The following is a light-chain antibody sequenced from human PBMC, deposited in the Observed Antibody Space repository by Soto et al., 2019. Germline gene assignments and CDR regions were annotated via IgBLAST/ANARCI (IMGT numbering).Light chain of an antibody. Sequence: QPVLTQPPSASGSPGQSVTISCTGSSSDVGGYNYVSWYQQHPGKAPKLMIYEVSKRPSGVPDRLSGSKSGNTASLTVPGLQAEDEADYYCSSYGGSNTVVFGGGTKVTVL. J-gene: IGLJ2*01. CDR3: SSYGGSNTVV. V-gene: IGLV2-8*01. CDR1: SSDVGGYNY. CDR2: EVS.